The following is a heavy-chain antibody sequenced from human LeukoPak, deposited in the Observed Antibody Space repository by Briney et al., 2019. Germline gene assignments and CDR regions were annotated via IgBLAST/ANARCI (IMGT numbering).Heavy chain of an antibody. CDR1: GFTFSSYA. Sequence: GGSLRLSCAASGFTFSSYAMSWVRPAPGKGLEWVSAISGSGGSTYYADSVNGRFTISRDNSKNTLYLQMNSLRAEDTAVYYCAKDGYGSSPYYYYGMDVWGQGTTVTVSS. J-gene: IGHJ6*02. CDR2: ISGSGGST. D-gene: IGHD6-13*01. CDR3: AKDGYGSSPYYYYGMDV. V-gene: IGHV3-23*01.